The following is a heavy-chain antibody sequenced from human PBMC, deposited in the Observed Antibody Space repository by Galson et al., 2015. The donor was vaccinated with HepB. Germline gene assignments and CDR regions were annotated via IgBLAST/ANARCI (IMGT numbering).Heavy chain of an antibody. Sequence: SVKVSCKASGGTFSSYAISWVRQAPGQGLEWMGGIIPIFGTANYAQKFQGRVTITADESTSTAYMELSSLRSEGTAVYYCARDAFGVTTLGWFDPWGQGTLVTVSS. D-gene: IGHD4-23*01. CDR3: ARDAFGVTTLGWFDP. CDR1: GGTFSSYA. CDR2: IIPIFGTA. J-gene: IGHJ5*02. V-gene: IGHV1-69*13.